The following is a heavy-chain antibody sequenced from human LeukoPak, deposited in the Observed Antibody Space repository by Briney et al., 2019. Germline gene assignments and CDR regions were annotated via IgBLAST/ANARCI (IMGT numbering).Heavy chain of an antibody. CDR2: IRYDGSNK. CDR1: GFTFSSYG. Sequence: GGSLRLSCAASGFTFSSYGMHWVRQAPGKGLEWVAFIRYDGSNKYYADSVKGRFTISRDNSKNTLYLQMNSLRAEDTAVYYCTRNQGYCTGGGCYIDYWGQGTLVTVSS. V-gene: IGHV3-30*02. D-gene: IGHD2-8*02. J-gene: IGHJ4*02. CDR3: TRNQGYCTGGGCYIDY.